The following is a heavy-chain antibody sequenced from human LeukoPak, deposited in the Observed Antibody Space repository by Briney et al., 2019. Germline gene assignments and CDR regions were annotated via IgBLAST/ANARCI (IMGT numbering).Heavy chain of an antibody. Sequence: SVKVSCKASGGTFSSYAISWVRQAPGQGLEWMGRIIPIFGTANYAQKFQGRVTITTDESTSTAYIELSSLRSADTAVYYCARGHNDFWSGYPFDYWGQGTLVTVSS. CDR1: GGTFSSYA. J-gene: IGHJ4*02. D-gene: IGHD3-3*01. V-gene: IGHV1-69*05. CDR2: IIPIFGTA. CDR3: ARGHNDFWSGYPFDY.